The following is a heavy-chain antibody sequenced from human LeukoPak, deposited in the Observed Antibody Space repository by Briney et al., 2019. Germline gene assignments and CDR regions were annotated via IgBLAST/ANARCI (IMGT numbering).Heavy chain of an antibody. D-gene: IGHD6-13*01. CDR1: GGTFSSYA. Sequence: SVKVSCKASGGTFSSYAISWVRQAPGQGLEWMGGIIPIFGTANYAQKFQGRVTITTDESTSTAYMELSSLISEDTAVYYCARAGYSSLPRSYYFDYWGQRTLVTVSS. CDR2: IIPIFGTA. J-gene: IGHJ4*02. V-gene: IGHV1-69*05. CDR3: ARAGYSSLPRSYYFDY.